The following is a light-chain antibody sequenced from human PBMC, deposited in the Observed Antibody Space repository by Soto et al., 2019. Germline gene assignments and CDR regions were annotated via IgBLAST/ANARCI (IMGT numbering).Light chain of an antibody. CDR3: QQYGASPRT. Sequence: EIVLTQSPGTLSLSPGERATLSCRASQSVSSSYLAWYQHKPGQAPRLLIYGASNRATGIPDRFSGSGTGTDFTLTISRLEPEDFAVYYCQQYGASPRTFGQGTKV. CDR2: GAS. V-gene: IGKV3-20*01. CDR1: QSVSSSY. J-gene: IGKJ1*01.